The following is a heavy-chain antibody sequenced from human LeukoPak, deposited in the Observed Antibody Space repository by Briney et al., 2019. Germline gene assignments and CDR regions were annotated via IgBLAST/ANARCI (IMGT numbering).Heavy chain of an antibody. CDR2: IRYDGSNK. V-gene: IGHV3-30*02. CDR3: AETGPTVTTPFDY. CDR1: GFTFNTNG. J-gene: IGHJ4*02. Sequence: GGSLRLSCAASGFTFNTNGMHWVRQAPGKGLEWVAFIRYDGSNKYYAYAVKGRFTISRDNSKNTLYLQMNSLRAEDTAVYYCAETGPTVTTPFDYWGQGTLVTVSS. D-gene: IGHD4-17*01.